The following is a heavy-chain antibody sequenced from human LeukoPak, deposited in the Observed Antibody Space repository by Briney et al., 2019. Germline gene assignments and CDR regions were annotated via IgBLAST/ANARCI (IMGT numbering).Heavy chain of an antibody. J-gene: IGHJ4*02. CDR3: AKELFERLGELSLPFDY. V-gene: IGHV3-23*01. CDR1: GFTFSSYA. D-gene: IGHD3-16*02. Sequence: PGGSLRLSCAASGFTFSSYAMSWVRQAPGKGLEWVSAISGSGGSTYYADSVKGRFTISRDNSKNTLFLHMNILRAEDTAVYYCAKELFERLGELSLPFDYWGQGTLVTVSS. CDR2: ISGSGGST.